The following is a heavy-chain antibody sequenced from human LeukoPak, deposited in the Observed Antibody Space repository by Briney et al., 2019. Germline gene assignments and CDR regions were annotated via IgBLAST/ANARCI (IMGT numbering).Heavy chain of an antibody. D-gene: IGHD2-15*01. V-gene: IGHV4-59*01. CDR2: IYYSGST. CDR1: GGSISSYY. Sequence: PSETLSLTCTVSGGSISSYYWSWIRQPPGKGLEWIGYIYYSGSTNYNPSLKSRVTISVDTSKNQFSLKLSSVTAADTAVYYCARQIVVVVAATGSSYYYYYMDVWGKGTTVTVSS. J-gene: IGHJ6*03. CDR3: ARQIVVVVAATGSSYYYYYMDV.